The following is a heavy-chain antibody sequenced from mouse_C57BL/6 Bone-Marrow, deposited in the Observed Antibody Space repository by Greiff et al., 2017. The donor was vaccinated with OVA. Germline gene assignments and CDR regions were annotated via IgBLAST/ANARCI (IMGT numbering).Heavy chain of an antibody. D-gene: IGHD2-4*01. CDR3: ARDQGYYEGY. CDR2: ISYDGSN. CDR1: GYSITSGYY. V-gene: IGHV3-6*01. Sequence: EVHLVESGPGLVKPSQSLSLTCSVTGYSITSGYYWNWIRQFPGNKLEWMGYISYDGSNNYNPSLKNRISITRDTSKNQFFLKLNSVTTEDTATYYCARDQGYYEGYWGQGTTLTVSS. J-gene: IGHJ2*01.